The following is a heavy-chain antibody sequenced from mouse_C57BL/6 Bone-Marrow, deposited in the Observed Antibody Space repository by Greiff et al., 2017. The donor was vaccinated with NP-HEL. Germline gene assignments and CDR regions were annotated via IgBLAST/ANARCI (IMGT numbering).Heavy chain of an antibody. D-gene: IGHD2-12*01. Sequence: EVKLVESGGDLVKPGGSLKLSCAASGFTFSSYGMSWVRQTPDKRLEWVATISSGGSYTYYPASVKGRFTISRDNAKNTLYLQMSSLKSEDTAMYYCARRLRRGGFAYWGQGTLVTVSA. CDR3: ARRLRRGGFAY. CDR2: ISSGGSYT. V-gene: IGHV5-6*02. CDR1: GFTFSSYG. J-gene: IGHJ3*01.